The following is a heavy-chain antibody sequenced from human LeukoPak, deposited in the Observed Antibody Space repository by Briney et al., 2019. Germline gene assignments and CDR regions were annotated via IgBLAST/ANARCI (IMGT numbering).Heavy chain of an antibody. CDR2: ISSSSSTI. J-gene: IGHJ4*02. D-gene: IGHD2-2*01. Sequence: PGGSLRLSCAASGFTFSSYSMNWVRQAPGKGLEWVSYISSSSSTIYYADSVKGRFTISRDNAKNSLFLQMNSLRAEDTAVYYCARERDCSSTSCYEEVDYWGQGTLVTVSS. CDR3: ARERDCSSTSCYEEVDY. V-gene: IGHV3-48*01. CDR1: GFTFSSYS.